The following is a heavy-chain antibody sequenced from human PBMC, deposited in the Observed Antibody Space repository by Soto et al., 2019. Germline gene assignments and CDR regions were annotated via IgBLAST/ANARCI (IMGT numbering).Heavy chain of an antibody. V-gene: IGHV3-48*02. J-gene: IGHJ5*02. CDR1: GFTFSAYS. Sequence: EMQLVESGGGLVQPGESLRLSCAASGFTFSAYSMNWVRQAPGKGLELISYITASSATIYYADSVKGRFTISRDNAKNSLYLQMNSLREGDTAVYYCARDNGMAGSFDPWGQGTLVTVSS. CDR3: ARDNGMAGSFDP. CDR2: ITASSATI. D-gene: IGHD2-8*01.